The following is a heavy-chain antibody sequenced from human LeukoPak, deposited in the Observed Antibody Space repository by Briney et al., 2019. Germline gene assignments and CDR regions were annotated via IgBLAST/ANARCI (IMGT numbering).Heavy chain of an antibody. D-gene: IGHD1-26*01. CDR1: GTSSSTYY. Sequence: PSETLSLTCNVSGTSSSTYYWNWIRQPPGKGLEWIGYIYYSGSTNYNPSLKSRVTISVDTSKNQFSLKLSSVTAADTAVYYCARERYSGWGFDPWGQGTLVTVSS. CDR3: ARERYSGWGFDP. CDR2: IYYSGST. J-gene: IGHJ5*02. V-gene: IGHV4-59*01.